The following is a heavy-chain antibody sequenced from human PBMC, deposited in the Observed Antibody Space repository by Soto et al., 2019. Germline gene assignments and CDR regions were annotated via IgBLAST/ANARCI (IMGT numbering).Heavy chain of an antibody. CDR2: IIPIFGTA. V-gene: IGHV1-69*13. J-gene: IGHJ4*02. Sequence: ASVKVSCKASGGTFSSYAISWVRQAPGQGLEWMGGIIPIFGTANYAQKFQGRVTITADESTSTAYMELSSLRSEDTAVYYCAGRTSCCNDYWGQGTLVTVSS. D-gene: IGHD2-2*01. CDR3: AGRTSCCNDY. CDR1: GGTFSSYA.